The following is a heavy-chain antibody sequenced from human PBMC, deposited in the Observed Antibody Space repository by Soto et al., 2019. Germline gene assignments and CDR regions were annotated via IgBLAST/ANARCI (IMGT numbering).Heavy chain of an antibody. V-gene: IGHV3-23*01. J-gene: IGHJ4*02. CDR2: ISGSGGST. Sequence: GGSLRLSCAASGFTFSSYAMSWVRQAPGKGLEWVSAISGSGGSTYYADSVKGRFTISRDNSKNTLYLQMNSLRAEDTAVYYCAKLTFKVVVDFTEDGYYFDYWGQGTLVTVSS. CDR1: GFTFSSYA. CDR3: AKLTFKVVVDFTEDGYYFDY. D-gene: IGHD2-15*01.